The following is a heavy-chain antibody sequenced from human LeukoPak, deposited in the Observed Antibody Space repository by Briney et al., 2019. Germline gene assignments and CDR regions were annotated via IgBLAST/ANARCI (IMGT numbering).Heavy chain of an antibody. J-gene: IGHJ4*02. CDR3: ARAGNYYDSSGYYYPNY. Sequence: PGGSLRLSCAASGFTFSSYWMSWVRQAPGKGLELVANIKQDGSEKYYVDSVKGRFTISRDNAKNSLYLQMNSLRAEDTAVYYCARAGNYYDSSGYYYPNYWGQGTLVTVSS. V-gene: IGHV3-7*01. CDR1: GFTFSSYW. D-gene: IGHD3-22*01. CDR2: IKQDGSEK.